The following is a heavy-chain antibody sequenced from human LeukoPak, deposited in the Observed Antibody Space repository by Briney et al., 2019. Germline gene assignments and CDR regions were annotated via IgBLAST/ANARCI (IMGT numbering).Heavy chain of an antibody. CDR1: GFTFGTYW. J-gene: IGHJ4*02. CDR2: INQDGSEK. D-gene: IGHD3-10*01. Sequence: GGSLRLSCAASGFTFGTYWMNWVRRAPGKGLEWVANINQDGSEKYYVDSVKGRFAISRDNAKNSLYLQMNSLRAEDTAVFYCARAGSLWFGESKLDYWGQGTLVTVSS. V-gene: IGHV3-7*01. CDR3: ARAGSLWFGESKLDY.